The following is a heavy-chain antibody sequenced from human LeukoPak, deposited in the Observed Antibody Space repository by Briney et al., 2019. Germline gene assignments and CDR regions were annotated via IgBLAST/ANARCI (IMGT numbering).Heavy chain of an antibody. J-gene: IGHJ5*02. CDR1: GGSISSDY. CDR2: IYDSGST. D-gene: IGHD3-16*01. V-gene: IGHV4-59*05. CDR3: ARHYGP. Sequence: SETLSLTCTVSGGSISSDYWSWIRQPPGKGLEWIGSIYDSGSTYYNPSLKSRVTISVDTSKNQFSLKLNSVTAADTAVYYCARHYGPWGQGTLVTVSS.